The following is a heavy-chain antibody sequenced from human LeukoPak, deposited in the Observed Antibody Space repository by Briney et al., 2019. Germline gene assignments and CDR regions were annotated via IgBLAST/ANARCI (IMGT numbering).Heavy chain of an antibody. Sequence: GGSLRLSCAASGFTFSTYAMSWVRQAPGKGLECVSALSGNGNTIYYADSVKGRFTISRDNSKNTLSLQMNSLRAEDTAVYYCAKALYGGHDYWGQGTLVTVSS. CDR3: AKALYGGHDY. D-gene: IGHD4-23*01. CDR2: LSGNGNTI. J-gene: IGHJ4*02. CDR1: GFTFSTYA. V-gene: IGHV3-23*01.